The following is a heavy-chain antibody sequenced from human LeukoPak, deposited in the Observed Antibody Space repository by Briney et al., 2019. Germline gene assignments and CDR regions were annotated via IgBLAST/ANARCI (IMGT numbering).Heavy chain of an antibody. CDR1: GFIVNSYA. CDR3: ARELNRILIAALNYYYGMDV. J-gene: IGHJ6*02. D-gene: IGHD6-13*01. CDR2: IYNDGVT. Sequence: PGGSLRLSCAASGFIVNSYAMSWVRQAPGKGLAWVSLIYNDGVTQYADSVKGRFTISRDNSKNTLYLQMNSLRDEDTAVYYCARELNRILIAALNYYYGMDVWGQGTTVTVSS. V-gene: IGHV3-66*02.